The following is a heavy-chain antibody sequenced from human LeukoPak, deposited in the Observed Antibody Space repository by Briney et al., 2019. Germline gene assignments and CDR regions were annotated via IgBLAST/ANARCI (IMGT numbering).Heavy chain of an antibody. CDR1: GYSFTSYW. J-gene: IGHJ5*02. CDR3: ARLTPEDRGLGVLWFGDPKRRFDP. V-gene: IGHV5-10-1*01. Sequence: GESLKISCKGSGYSFTSYWISWVRQMPGKGLEWMGRIDPSDSYTNYSPSFQGHVTISADKSISTAYQQWSSLKASDTAMYYCARLTPEDRGLGVLWFGDPKRRFDPWGQGTLVTVSS. CDR2: IDPSDSYT. D-gene: IGHD3-10*01.